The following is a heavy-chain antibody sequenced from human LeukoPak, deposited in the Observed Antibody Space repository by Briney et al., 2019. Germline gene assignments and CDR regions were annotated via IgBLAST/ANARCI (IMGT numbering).Heavy chain of an antibody. CDR1: GFTFSSYE. V-gene: IGHV3-48*03. CDR3: AKGGQQLVIDY. Sequence: PGGSLRLSCAASGFTFSSYEMNWVRQAPGKGLEWVSYISSSGSTIYFADSVKGRFTISRDNAKNSLYLQMNSLRAEDTAVYYCAKGGQQLVIDYWGQGTLVTVFS. CDR2: ISSSGSTI. D-gene: IGHD6-13*01. J-gene: IGHJ4*02.